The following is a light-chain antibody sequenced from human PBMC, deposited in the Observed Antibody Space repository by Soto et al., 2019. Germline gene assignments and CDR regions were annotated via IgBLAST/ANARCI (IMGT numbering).Light chain of an antibody. CDR2: EVT. CDR1: SSDIGAYNY. V-gene: IGLV2-14*01. Sequence: QSALHQPASVSGSPGHSITISCTGTSSDIGAYNYVSWYQQHPGKAPKLLIYEVTNRPSGVSDRFSGSKSGNTASPTISGLQAEDEANYYCNSYTTLSNRVFGTGTKVTVL. CDR3: NSYTTLSNRV. J-gene: IGLJ1*01.